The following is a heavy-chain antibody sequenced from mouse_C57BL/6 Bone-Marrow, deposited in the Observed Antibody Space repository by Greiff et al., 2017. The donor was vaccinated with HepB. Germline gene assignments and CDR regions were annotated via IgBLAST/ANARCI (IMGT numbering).Heavy chain of an antibody. V-gene: IGHV8-8*01. CDR3: ARIRITTVVAFDY. J-gene: IGHJ2*01. D-gene: IGHD1-1*01. CDR1: GFSLSTFGMG. CDR2: IWWDDDK. Sequence: QVTLKVCGPGILQPSQTLSLTCSFSGFSLSTFGMGVGWLRQPSGKGLEWLAHIWWDDDKYYNPALKSRITISKDTYNNQVVLMIANVDTADTATYYCARIRITTVVAFDYWGQGTTLTVSS.